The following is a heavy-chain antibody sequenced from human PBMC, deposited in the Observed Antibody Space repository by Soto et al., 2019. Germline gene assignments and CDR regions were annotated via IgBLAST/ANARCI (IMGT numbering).Heavy chain of an antibody. CDR3: AKSPSWETTVASYCYDY. J-gene: IGHJ4*02. CDR1: RYTFISYD. Sequence: QVQLVQSGAEVKKPGASVKVSCKASRYTFISYDINWVRQATGQGLEWMGWMNPKSANTGYAQNFQGRVTMTRNTSXSXXYMELGSVQSEYTAVYYCAKSPSWETTVASYCYDYWGQGTLVTVSS. D-gene: IGHD4-4*01. V-gene: IGHV1-8*01. CDR2: MNPKSANT.